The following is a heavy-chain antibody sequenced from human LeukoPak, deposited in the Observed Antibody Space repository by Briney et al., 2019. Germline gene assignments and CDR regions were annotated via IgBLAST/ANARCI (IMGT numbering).Heavy chain of an antibody. V-gene: IGHV4-34*01. CDR2: INHSGST. Sequence: PSETLSLTCAVYGGSFSGYYWSWIRQPPGKGLEWIGEINHSGSTNYNPSLKSRVTISVDTSKNQFSLKLTSMTAADTAIYHCARFHCSGSCYPDDFWGQGILVTVSS. J-gene: IGHJ4*02. D-gene: IGHD2-15*01. CDR3: ARFHCSGSCYPDDF. CDR1: GGSFSGYY.